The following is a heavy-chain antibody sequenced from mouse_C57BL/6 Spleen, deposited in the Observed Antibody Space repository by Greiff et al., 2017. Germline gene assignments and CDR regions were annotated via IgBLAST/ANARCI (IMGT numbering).Heavy chain of an antibody. CDR1: GYTFTSYW. CDR3: ARSGDY. V-gene: IGHV1-50*01. Sequence: QVQLKQPGAELVKPGASVKLSCKASGYTFTSYWMQWVKQRPGQGFEWIGEIDPSDSYTNYNQKFKGKATLTVDTSSSTAYMQLSSLTSEDSAVYYCARSGDYWGQGTTLTVSS. J-gene: IGHJ2*01. CDR2: IDPSDSYT.